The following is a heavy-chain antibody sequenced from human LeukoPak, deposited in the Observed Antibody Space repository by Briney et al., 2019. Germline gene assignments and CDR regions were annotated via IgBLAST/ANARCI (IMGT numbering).Heavy chain of an antibody. CDR2: VFHTGTA. Sequence: KSSETLSLTCSVSGASISRTTYYWGRIRQPPGKGLEWIGSVFHTGTAYYNPSLRSRVTLSVDTSKNQFSLKMSSVTAADTAVYYCTKNDVGDYGTWGQGTLVAVSS. CDR1: GASISRTTYY. CDR3: TKNDVGDYGT. D-gene: IGHD4-17*01. J-gene: IGHJ5*02. V-gene: IGHV4-39*01.